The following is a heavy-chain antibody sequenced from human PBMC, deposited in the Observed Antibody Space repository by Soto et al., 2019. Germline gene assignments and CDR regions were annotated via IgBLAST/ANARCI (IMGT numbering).Heavy chain of an antibody. Sequence: SETLSLTCTVSGAPIAQYYWNWIRQSPGKGLEWIVSVSSTGSTVYNPSLTSRVTVSLDTSKNQFSLTLNSVTAADTAVYFCARSLRGIIIDFDYWGQGTLVTVSS. CDR3: ARSLRGIIIDFDY. CDR1: GAPIAQYY. D-gene: IGHD3-10*01. V-gene: IGHV4-59*01. J-gene: IGHJ4*02. CDR2: VSSTGST.